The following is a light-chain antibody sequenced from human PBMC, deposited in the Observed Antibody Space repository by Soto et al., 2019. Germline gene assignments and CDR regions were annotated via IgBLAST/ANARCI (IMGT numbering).Light chain of an antibody. J-gene: IGKJ5*01. CDR1: QSVSSN. CDR2: GAS. V-gene: IGKV3-20*01. Sequence: IVLTQSPATLSLSPGERATLSCRASQSVSSNLAWYQQKPGQAPRLLIYGASTRATGIPDRFSGSGSGTDFTLTLSRLEPEDFAVYYCQQYGSSPITFGQGTRLEI. CDR3: QQYGSSPIT.